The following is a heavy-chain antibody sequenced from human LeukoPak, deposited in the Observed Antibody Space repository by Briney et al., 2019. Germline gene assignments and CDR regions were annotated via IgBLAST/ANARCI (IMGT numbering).Heavy chain of an antibody. CDR2: IRYDGSNK. V-gene: IGHV3-30*02. Sequence: GGSLRLSCAASGFTFSSYGMHWVRQAPGKGLEWVAFIRYDGSNKYYADSVKGRFTISRDNSKNTLYLQMNSLRAEDTAVYYCAKDRTNVERRYFDYWGQGTLVTVSS. D-gene: IGHD1-1*01. CDR1: GFTFSSYG. CDR3: AKDRTNVERRYFDY. J-gene: IGHJ4*02.